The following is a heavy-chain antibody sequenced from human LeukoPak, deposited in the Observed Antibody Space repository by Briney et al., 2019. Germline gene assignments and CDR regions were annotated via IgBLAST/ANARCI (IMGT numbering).Heavy chain of an antibody. CDR1: GFTLSTYW. CDR3: ASGGAGGNA. J-gene: IGHJ5*02. CDR2: INPDGSGK. V-gene: IGHV3-7*01. Sequence: QTGGSLRLSCEASGFTLSTYWMNWVRQVPGKGLDWVANINPDGSGKRYVDSVKGRFTIARDNADNSLSLQMNSLRAEDTAVYYCASGGAGGNAWGQGTLVTVSS. D-gene: IGHD4-23*01.